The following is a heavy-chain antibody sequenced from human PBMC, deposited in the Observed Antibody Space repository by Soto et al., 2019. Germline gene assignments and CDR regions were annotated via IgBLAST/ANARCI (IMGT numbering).Heavy chain of an antibody. V-gene: IGHV4-34*01. Sequence: SETLSLTCAVYGGSFSGYYWSWIRQPPGKGLEWIGEINHSGSTNYNPSLKSRVTISVDTSKNQFSLKLSSVTAADTAVYYCARGREYCSSTSCFKRYYFDPWGQGTLVTVSS. D-gene: IGHD2-2*01. CDR2: INHSGST. CDR1: GGSFSGYY. CDR3: ARGREYCSSTSCFKRYYFDP. J-gene: IGHJ4*02.